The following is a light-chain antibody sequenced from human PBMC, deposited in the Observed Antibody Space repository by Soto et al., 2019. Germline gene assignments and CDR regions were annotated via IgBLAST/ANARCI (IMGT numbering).Light chain of an antibody. CDR1: QDIRNY. CDR3: QHYCRYPLT. V-gene: IGKV1-16*02. J-gene: IGKJ4*01. CDR2: AAS. Sequence: DIQMTQTPSSLSASVGARVTITCRASQDIRNYLAWLQQKPGKAPKSLLYAASTLQSGVPSKFSGSGSGTDFTLTISSLQPEDFATYYCQHYCRYPLTFGGGTKVLIK.